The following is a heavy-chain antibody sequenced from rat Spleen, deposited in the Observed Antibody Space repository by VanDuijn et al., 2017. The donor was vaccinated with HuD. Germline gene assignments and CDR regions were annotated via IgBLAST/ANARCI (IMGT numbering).Heavy chain of an antibody. Sequence: EVQLVESGGDLVQPGRSLKLSCAASGFTFCNYYMAWVRQAPTKGLEWVASISTGGGNTYYRDSVKGRFTISRDNAKSTVYLQMNSLRSEDTATYYCAKDMNYFSTYPFYVFDAWGQGASVTVSS. V-gene: IGHV5-25*01. CDR1: GFTFCNYY. CDR3: AKDMNYFSTYPFYVFDA. D-gene: IGHD1-2*01. J-gene: IGHJ4*01. CDR2: ISTGGGNT.